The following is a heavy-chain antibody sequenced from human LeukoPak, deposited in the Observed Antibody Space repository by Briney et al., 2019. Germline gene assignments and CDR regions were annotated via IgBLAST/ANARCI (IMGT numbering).Heavy chain of an antibody. CDR1: GYTFTGYY. Sequence: ASVKVSCKASGYTFTGYYMHWVRQAPGQGLEWMGWINPNSGGTNYAQKFQGRVTMTRNTSISTAYMELSRLRSDDTAVYYCARSTVVMFDPDYWGQGTLVTVSS. CDR2: INPNSGGT. J-gene: IGHJ4*02. D-gene: IGHD4-23*01. V-gene: IGHV1-2*02. CDR3: ARSTVVMFDPDY.